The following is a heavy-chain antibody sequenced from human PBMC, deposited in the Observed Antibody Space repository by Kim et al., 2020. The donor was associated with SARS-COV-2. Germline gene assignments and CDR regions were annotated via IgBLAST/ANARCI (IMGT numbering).Heavy chain of an antibody. Sequence: PSLKSRVTLSVDTSKNQFSLKLSSVTAADTAVYYCARRLYDSRGSDAFDIWGQGTMVTVSS. D-gene: IGHD3-22*01. V-gene: IGHV4-59*08. J-gene: IGHJ3*02. CDR3: ARRLYDSRGSDAFDI.